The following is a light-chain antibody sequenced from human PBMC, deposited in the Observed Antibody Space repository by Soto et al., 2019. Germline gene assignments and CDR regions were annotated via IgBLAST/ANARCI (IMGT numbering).Light chain of an antibody. CDR2: TGS. Sequence: DIQMTQSPSYVSASVGDRVTITCRASQGIKNWLAWYQQKPGKAPNLLIYTGSSLQSGVPSRFSGSGSGTEFTLTISSRQPDDFATYYCQHYNSYSEAFGQGTKVDIK. CDR1: QGIKNW. CDR3: QHYNSYSEA. V-gene: IGKV1D-16*01. J-gene: IGKJ1*01.